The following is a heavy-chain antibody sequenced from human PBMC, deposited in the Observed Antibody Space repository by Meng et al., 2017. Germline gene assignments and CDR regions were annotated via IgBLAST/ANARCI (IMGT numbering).Heavy chain of an antibody. D-gene: IGHD2-2*01. CDR3: ASVEYEQLGWDFDD. CDR2: IKQGGSGG. CDR1: GFTFSSYW. Sequence: GESLKISCAASGFTFSSYWMSWVRQAPGKGLEWVANIKQGGSGGYYVDSVKGRFTISRDKAKNSQYLQMNSQRAEDTAVYYCASVEYEQLGWDFDDWGQGTPVTVSS. V-gene: IGHV3-7*03. J-gene: IGHJ4*01.